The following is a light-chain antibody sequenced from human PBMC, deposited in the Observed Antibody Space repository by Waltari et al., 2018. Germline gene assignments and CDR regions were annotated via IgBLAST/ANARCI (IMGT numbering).Light chain of an antibody. Sequence: IQMTQSPSSLSASIGDRVTITCRAIKDIRKNLSWFQERPGKAPKLLIYDASNLEAGVPSRFSGTGSGTDFALTISSLQPEDSATYYCQHYNNLPYTFSRGTKLQIK. CDR2: DAS. CDR3: QHYNNLPYT. J-gene: IGKJ2*01. CDR1: KDIRKN. V-gene: IGKV1-33*01.